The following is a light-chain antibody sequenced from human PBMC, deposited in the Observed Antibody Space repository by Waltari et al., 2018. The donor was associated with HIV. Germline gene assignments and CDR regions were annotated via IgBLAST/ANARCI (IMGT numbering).Light chain of an antibody. J-gene: IGLJ1*01. CDR3: NSRDSSGNCYV. CDR1: SLKSFY. CDR2: GKN. V-gene: IGLV3-19*01. Sequence: SSELTQDPAVSVALGQTVRLPCPGDSLKSFYASWYLQKPGQAPVLVIYGKNNRPSGIPDRFSGSSSGNTASLTITGAQAEDEADYYCNSRDSSGNCYVFGTGTKVTVL.